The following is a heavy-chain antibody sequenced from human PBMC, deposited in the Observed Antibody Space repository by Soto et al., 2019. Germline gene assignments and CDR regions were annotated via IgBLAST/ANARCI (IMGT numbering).Heavy chain of an antibody. V-gene: IGHV1-58*01. J-gene: IGHJ6*02. CDR2: IVVGSGNT. Sequence: VKVSCKASGFTFTSSAVQWGRQARGQRLEWIGWIVVGSGNTNYAQKFQERVTITRDMSTSTAYMELSSLRSEDTAVYYCATAKALQIVVGVGMDVWGRGTTVTVS. D-gene: IGHD3-22*01. CDR1: GFTFTSSA. CDR3: ATAKALQIVVGVGMDV.